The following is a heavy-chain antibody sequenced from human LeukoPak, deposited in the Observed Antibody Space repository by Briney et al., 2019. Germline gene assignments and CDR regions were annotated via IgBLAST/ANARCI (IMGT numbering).Heavy chain of an antibody. CDR2: IYYSGST. V-gene: IGHV4-30-4*07. Sequence: SETLSLTCAVSGGSISSGGYSRSWIRQPPGKGLEWIGYIYYSGSTYYNPSLKSRVTISVDTSKNQFSLKLSSVTAADTAVYYCARVSGIPEEMDYYDSSGYYFDYWGQGTLVTVSS. CDR3: ARVSGIPEEMDYYDSSGYYFDY. CDR1: GGSISSGGYS. J-gene: IGHJ4*02. D-gene: IGHD3-22*01.